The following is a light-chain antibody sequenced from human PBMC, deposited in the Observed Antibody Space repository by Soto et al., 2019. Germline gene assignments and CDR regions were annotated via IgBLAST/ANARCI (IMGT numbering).Light chain of an antibody. V-gene: IGKV1-5*01. CDR1: QSISSW. Sequence: DIQMTQSPSTLSASVGDRVTITCRASQSISSWLTWYQQKPGKAPKLLIYDASSLESGVPSRFSGSGSGTEFTLTISSLQPDDFATYYCQQYNSYPLTFGQGTKVEIK. CDR2: DAS. J-gene: IGKJ1*01. CDR3: QQYNSYPLT.